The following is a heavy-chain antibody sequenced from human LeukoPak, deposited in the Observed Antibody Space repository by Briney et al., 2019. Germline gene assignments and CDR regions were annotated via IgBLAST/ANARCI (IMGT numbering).Heavy chain of an antibody. CDR3: ARAYQLLFDDTHFDY. CDR2: IKQDGSEK. Sequence: GGSLRLSCAASGFTFRSYWMSWVRQAPGKGLEWVANIKQDGSEKYYVDSVKGRFTISRDNAKKSLYLQMNSLRAEDTAVYYCARAYQLLFDDTHFDYWGQGTLVTVSS. CDR1: GFTFRSYW. J-gene: IGHJ4*02. V-gene: IGHV3-7*01. D-gene: IGHD2-2*01.